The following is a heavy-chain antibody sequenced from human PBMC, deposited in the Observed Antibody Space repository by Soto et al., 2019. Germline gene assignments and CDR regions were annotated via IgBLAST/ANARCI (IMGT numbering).Heavy chain of an antibody. CDR3: ATEELCGADCYFFKH. V-gene: IGHV3-48*03. D-gene: IGHD2-21*02. Sequence: EVQLLETGGGSVHVGGSLRLSCEVSGFNLRNYEMNWVRQVPGKGLEWISKISGSNNNIYYADSVQGRFTISRDNANNVLFLQMNSLRAEYTATYHCATEELCGADCYFFKHWGQGTLVTVSS. J-gene: IGHJ4*02. CDR1: GFNLRNYE. CDR2: ISGSNNNI.